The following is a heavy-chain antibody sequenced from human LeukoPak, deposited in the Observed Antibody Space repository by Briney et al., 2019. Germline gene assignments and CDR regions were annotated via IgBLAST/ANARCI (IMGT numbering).Heavy chain of an antibody. CDR2: VRVSDGAR. D-gene: IGHD1-26*01. J-gene: IGHJ3*02. CDR3: ARDRIVGATLDAFDI. V-gene: IGHV3-21*01. Sequence: GGSLRLSCVASGFPFPTYAMMWVRQAPGKGLEWVSSVRVSDGARYYADSVKGRFTISRDNAKNSLYLQMNSLRAEDTAVYYCARDRIVGATLDAFDIWGQGTMVTVSS. CDR1: GFPFPTYA.